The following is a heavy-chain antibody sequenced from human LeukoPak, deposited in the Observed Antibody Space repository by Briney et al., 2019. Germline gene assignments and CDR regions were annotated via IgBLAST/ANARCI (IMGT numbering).Heavy chain of an antibody. Sequence: SETPSLTCTVSGDSISSSNYYWSWIRQPPGKGLEWIGYIYYSRYTNYNPSRKSRVTISKDTSNNQFSLKMTSVTAADTAVYYCARHMVRGVRGWFDPWGQGTLVTVSS. V-gene: IGHV4-61*01. D-gene: IGHD3-10*01. CDR3: ARHMVRGVRGWFDP. CDR1: GDSISSSNYY. J-gene: IGHJ5*02. CDR2: IYYSRYT.